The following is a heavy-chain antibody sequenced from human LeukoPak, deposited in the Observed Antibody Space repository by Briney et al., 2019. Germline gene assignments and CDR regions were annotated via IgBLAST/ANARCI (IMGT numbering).Heavy chain of an antibody. Sequence: GGSLRLSCAASGFSVSSNYMTWVRQAPEKGLEWVSVIYGGGNTYYADSVKGRFTVSRDNSKNTLYLQMNSLRAKDTAVYYCARATGTEIDYWGQGTLVTVSS. CDR2: IYGGGNT. V-gene: IGHV3-53*01. CDR3: ARATGTEIDY. CDR1: GFSVSSNY. J-gene: IGHJ4*02.